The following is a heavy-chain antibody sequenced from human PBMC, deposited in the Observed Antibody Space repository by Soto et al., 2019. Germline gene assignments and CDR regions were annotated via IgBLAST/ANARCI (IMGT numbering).Heavy chain of an antibody. V-gene: IGHV1-3*01. CDR3: ARGEIGGYYDFWSGHLALGWFDP. Sequence: GASVKVSCKASGYTFTSYAMRWVRQAPGQRLEWMGWINAGNGNTKYSQKFQGRVTITRDTSASTAYMELSSLRSEDTAVYYCARGEIGGYYDFWSGHLALGWFDPWGQGTLVTVSS. CDR2: INAGNGNT. CDR1: GYTFTSYA. D-gene: IGHD3-3*01. J-gene: IGHJ5*02.